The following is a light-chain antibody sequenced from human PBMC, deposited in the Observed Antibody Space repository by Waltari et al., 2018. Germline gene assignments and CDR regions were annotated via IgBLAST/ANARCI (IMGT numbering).Light chain of an antibody. CDR3: QTGGFGIWV. CDR1: SGHSNYA. Sequence: QLMLTQSPSASASLGASVKLTCTLSSGHSNYAIAWHQQQPEKGPRYLMKVNSDGSHIKGDGIPDRCSGSSSGAERYLTISSRQSEDEADYYCQTGGFGIWVFGGGTKLTVL. CDR2: VNSDGSH. J-gene: IGLJ3*02. V-gene: IGLV4-69*01.